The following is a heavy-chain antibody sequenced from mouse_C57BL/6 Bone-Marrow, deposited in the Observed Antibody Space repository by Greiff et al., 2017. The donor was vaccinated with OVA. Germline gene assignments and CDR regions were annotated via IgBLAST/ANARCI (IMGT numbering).Heavy chain of an antibody. CDR1: GYTFTSYW. CDR3: ARNLCDGGSSSYFDY. V-gene: IGHV1-53*01. Sequence: QVQLQQPGTELVKPGASVKLSCKASGYTFTSYWMHWVKQRPGQGLEWIGNINPSNGGTNYNEKFKSKATLTVDKSSSTAYMQLSSLTSEDTAVYYCARNLCDGGSSSYFDYWGQGTTLTVSS. D-gene: IGHD1-1*02. J-gene: IGHJ2*01. CDR2: INPSNGGT.